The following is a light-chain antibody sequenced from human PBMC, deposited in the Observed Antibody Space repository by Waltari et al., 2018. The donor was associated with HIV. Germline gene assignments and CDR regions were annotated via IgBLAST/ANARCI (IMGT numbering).Light chain of an antibody. CDR2: GAS. J-gene: IGKJ5*01. V-gene: IGKV3-15*01. CDR1: QNVSDN. Sequence: EVVMAQSPATLSVSPGERATLSCKASQNVSDNVAWSQQKTGKAPRLLIYGASSRATGIPARFSGSGSGTEFTLTISSLQSEDFAVYYCQQYDNWPPITFGQGTRLEIK. CDR3: QQYDNWPPIT.